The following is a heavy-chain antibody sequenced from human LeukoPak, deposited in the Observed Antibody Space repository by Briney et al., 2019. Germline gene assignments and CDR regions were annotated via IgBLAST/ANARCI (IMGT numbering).Heavy chain of an antibody. CDR2: INPNSGGT. CDR1: GYTFTGYY. Sequence: ASVKVSCKASGYTFTGYYMHWVRQAPGQGLEWMGWINPNSGGTNYAQKFQGRVTMTRDTSISTAYMELSRLRSDDTAVYYCARGGYWLGALYYYYGMDVWGQGTTVTVSS. D-gene: IGHD1-26*01. CDR3: ARGGYWLGALYYYYGMDV. V-gene: IGHV1-2*02. J-gene: IGHJ6*02.